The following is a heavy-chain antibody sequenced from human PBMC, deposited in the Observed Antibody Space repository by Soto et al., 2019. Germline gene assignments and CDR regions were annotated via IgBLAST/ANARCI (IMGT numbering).Heavy chain of an antibody. CDR2: ISYDGSNK. Sequence: PGGSLRLSCAASGFTFSSYGMHWVRQAPGKGLEWVAVISYDGSNKYYADSVKGRFTISRDNSKNTLYLQMNSLRAEDTAVYYCARSGPLRFLEWLLVGYYFDYWGQGTLVTVSS. CDR1: GFTFSSYG. J-gene: IGHJ4*02. D-gene: IGHD3-3*01. CDR3: ARSGPLRFLEWLLVGYYFDY. V-gene: IGHV3-30*03.